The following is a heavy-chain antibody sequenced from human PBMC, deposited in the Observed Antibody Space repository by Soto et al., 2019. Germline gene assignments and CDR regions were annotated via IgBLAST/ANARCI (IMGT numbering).Heavy chain of an antibody. V-gene: IGHV3-21*01. CDR2: ISSGSSYI. CDR3: ARDILSGGAYPDS. Sequence: GGSLRLSCAASGFTFSTYTMNWVRQAPGKGLEWISSISSGSSYIYYAGSVKGRFTISRDNAKNSLFLQMNSLRADDAAVYYCARDILSGGAYPDSWGQGTKVTVSS. D-gene: IGHD3-10*01. J-gene: IGHJ5*01. CDR1: GFTFSTYT.